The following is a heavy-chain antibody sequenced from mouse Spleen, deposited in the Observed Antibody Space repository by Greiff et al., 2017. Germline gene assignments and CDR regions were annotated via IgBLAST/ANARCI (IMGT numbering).Heavy chain of an antibody. V-gene: IGHV5-12-1*01. J-gene: IGHJ3*01. CDR2: ISSGGGST. CDR1: GFAFSSYD. Sequence: EVKLMESGGGLVKPGGSLKLSCAASGFAFSSYDMSWVRQTPEKRLEWVAYISSGGGSTYYPDTVKGRFTISRDNARNTLYLQMSSLKSEDTAMYYCARDEGLRRFAYWGQGTLVTVSA. D-gene: IGHD2-4*01. CDR3: ARDEGLRRFAY.